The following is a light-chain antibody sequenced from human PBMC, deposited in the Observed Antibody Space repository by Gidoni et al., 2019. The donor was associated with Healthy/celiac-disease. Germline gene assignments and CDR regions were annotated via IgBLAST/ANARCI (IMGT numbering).Light chain of an antibody. Sequence: EIVLTQSPGTLSLSPGERATLSCRASQSVSSSYLALYQQKPGQAPRLLIYGASSRATGIPDRFSGSGSGTDFTLTISILEPEDFAVYYCQQYGSSPGWTFGQGTKVEIK. V-gene: IGKV3-20*01. CDR1: QSVSSSY. CDR3: QQYGSSPGWT. CDR2: GAS. J-gene: IGKJ1*01.